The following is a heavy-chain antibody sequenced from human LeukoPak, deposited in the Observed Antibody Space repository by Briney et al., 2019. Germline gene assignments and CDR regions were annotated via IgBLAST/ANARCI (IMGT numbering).Heavy chain of an antibody. J-gene: IGHJ4*02. CDR1: GFTFSSYS. V-gene: IGHV3-21*01. Sequence: GGSLRLSCAASGFTFSSYSMNWVRQAPGKGLEWVSSISSSSSYIYYADSVKGRFTISRDNAKNSLYLQMNSLRAEDTAVYYCARILGTYYDSSDSGGDYWGQGTLVTVSS. D-gene: IGHD3-22*01. CDR2: ISSSSSYI. CDR3: ARILGTYYDSSDSGGDY.